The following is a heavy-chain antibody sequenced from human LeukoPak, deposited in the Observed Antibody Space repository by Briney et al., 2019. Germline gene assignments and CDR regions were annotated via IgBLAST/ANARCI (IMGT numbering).Heavy chain of an antibody. CDR3: ARNLPAARSDAFDI. CDR2: ISPSGRSI. V-gene: IGHV3-21*01. Sequence: PGGSLRLSCAASGFTFSSYAMSWVRQAPGKGLEWVSSISPSGRSIYYADSVKGRFTISRDNAKNSLYLQMNSLRAEDTAVYYCARNLPAARSDAFDIWGQGTMVTVSS. CDR1: GFTFSSYA. J-gene: IGHJ3*02. D-gene: IGHD2-2*01.